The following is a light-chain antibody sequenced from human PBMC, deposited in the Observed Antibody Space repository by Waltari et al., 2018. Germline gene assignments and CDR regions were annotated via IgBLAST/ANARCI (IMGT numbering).Light chain of an antibody. CDR2: SNN. Sequence: QSVLTQPPSASGTPGQRVTISCSGGSSNIGSNPVYWYRQLPGRAPKLLTHSNNERPSGVPDRVSASKSGTSASLAISGLQSEDEADYHCAAWDDSLNAWVFGGGTKLTAL. CDR1: SSNIGSNP. J-gene: IGLJ3*02. V-gene: IGLV1-44*01. CDR3: AAWDDSLNAWV.